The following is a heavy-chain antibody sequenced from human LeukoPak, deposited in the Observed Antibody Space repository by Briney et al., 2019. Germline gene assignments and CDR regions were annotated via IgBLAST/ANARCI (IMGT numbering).Heavy chain of an antibody. CDR3: AKVVSAGKLERLVEYYFDY. CDR1: GFTFSSYA. CDR2: ISGSGGST. J-gene: IGHJ4*02. Sequence: GGSLRLSCAASGFTFSSYAMSWVRQAPGKGLEWVSAISGSGGSTYYADSLKGRFTISRDNSKNTLYLQMNSLRAEDTAVYYCAKVVSAGKLERLVEYYFDYWGQGTPVTVSS. V-gene: IGHV3-23*01. D-gene: IGHD1-1*01.